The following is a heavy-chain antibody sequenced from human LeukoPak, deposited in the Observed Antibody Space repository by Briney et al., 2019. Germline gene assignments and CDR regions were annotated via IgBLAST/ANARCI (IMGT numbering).Heavy chain of an antibody. D-gene: IGHD4-17*01. Sequence: GGSLRLSCAASGFTFSTYEMTWVRQAPGKGLEWVSYIDSSGRTVYYGDSVKGRFTISRDNAKNSLYLQMHSLRVEDTAIYYWARDADYGVYLDYWGQGTLVTVSA. CDR2: IDSSGRTV. V-gene: IGHV3-48*03. CDR3: ARDADYGVYLDY. CDR1: GFTFSTYE. J-gene: IGHJ4*02.